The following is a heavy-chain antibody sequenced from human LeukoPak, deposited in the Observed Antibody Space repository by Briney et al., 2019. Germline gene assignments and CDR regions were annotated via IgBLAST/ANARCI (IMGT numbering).Heavy chain of an antibody. CDR1: GYTFSSYG. D-gene: IGHD3-3*01. V-gene: IGHV1-18*01. CDR2: ISAYNGNT. J-gene: IGHJ3*02. CDR3: ARARTTIFGVINDAFDI. Sequence: ASVKVSCKTAGYTFSSYGISWVRQAPGQGLEWMGWISAYNGNTIYAQKLRDRVTMTTDTSTSTAYMELRSLRSDDTAVYYCARARTTIFGVINDAFDIWGRGTMVTVSS.